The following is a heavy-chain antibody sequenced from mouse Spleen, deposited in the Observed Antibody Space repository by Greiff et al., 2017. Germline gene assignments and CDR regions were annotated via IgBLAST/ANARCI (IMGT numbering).Heavy chain of an antibody. D-gene: IGHD2-1*01. J-gene: IGHJ3*01. V-gene: IGHV5-9-3*01. Sequence: DVHLVESGGGLVKPGGSLKLSCAASGFTFSSYAMSWVRQTPEKRLEWVATISSGGSYTYYPDSVKGRFTISRDNAKNTLYLQMSSLRSEDTAMYYCARPTGNFFAYWGQGTLVTVSA. CDR3: ARPTGNFFAY. CDR1: GFTFSSYA. CDR2: ISSGGSYT.